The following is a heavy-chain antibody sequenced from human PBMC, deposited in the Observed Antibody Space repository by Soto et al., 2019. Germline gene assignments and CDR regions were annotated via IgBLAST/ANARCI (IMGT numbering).Heavy chain of an antibody. J-gene: IGHJ6*02. Sequence: PSETLSLTCAVYCGSFSGYYWSWIRQPPGKGLEWIGEINHSGSTNYNPSLKSRVAISVDTSKNQFSLKLSSVTAADTAVYYCARDSFCSGGSCYYYGMDVWGQGTTVTVSS. CDR1: CGSFSGYY. CDR2: INHSGST. CDR3: ARDSFCSGGSCYYYGMDV. V-gene: IGHV4-34*01. D-gene: IGHD2-15*01.